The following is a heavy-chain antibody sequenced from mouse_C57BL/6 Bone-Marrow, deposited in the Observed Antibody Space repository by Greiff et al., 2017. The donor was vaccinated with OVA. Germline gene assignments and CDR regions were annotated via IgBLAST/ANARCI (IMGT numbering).Heavy chain of an antibody. J-gene: IGHJ3*01. V-gene: IGHV14-2*01. CDR3: AIYNDYDGFAY. CDR2: IDPEDGET. Sequence: EVQLQQSGAELVKPGASVKLSCTASGFNFNDYYMNWVKQRTEQGLEWIGRIDPEDGETNYAPKFQGKATITADTSSNTAYLQLSSLTSEDTAVYYCAIYNDYDGFAYWGQGTLVTVSA. CDR1: GFNFNDYY. D-gene: IGHD2-4*01.